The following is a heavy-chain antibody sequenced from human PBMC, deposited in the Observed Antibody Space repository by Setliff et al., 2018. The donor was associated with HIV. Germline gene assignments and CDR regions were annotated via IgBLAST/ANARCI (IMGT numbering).Heavy chain of an antibody. CDR3: AKDFATVVGAMEYYFDY. CDR2: LSYDGNHY. CDR1: GFTFTNYA. V-gene: IGHV3-30*14. D-gene: IGHD1-26*01. Sequence: LRLSCAASGFTFTNYAMHWVRQAPGKGLEWVAVLSYDGNHYYYADSVKGRFSISRDNSKNTLFLQMNNLRPEDTAVYYCAKDFATVVGAMEYYFDYWGQGTLVTVSS. J-gene: IGHJ4*02.